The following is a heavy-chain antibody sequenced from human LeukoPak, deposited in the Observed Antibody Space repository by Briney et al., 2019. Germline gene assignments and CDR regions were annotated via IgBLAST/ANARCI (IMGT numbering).Heavy chain of an antibody. D-gene: IGHD1-26*01. V-gene: IGHV1-18*01. Sequence: GSSVKVSCKASGGTFSSYTISWVRQAPGQGLEWMGWISAYNGNTNYAQKLQGRVTMTTDTSTSTAYMELRSLRSDDTAVYYCARNAGNYYDRDYWGQGTLVTVSS. CDR3: ARNAGNYYDRDY. J-gene: IGHJ4*02. CDR2: ISAYNGNT. CDR1: GGTFSSYT.